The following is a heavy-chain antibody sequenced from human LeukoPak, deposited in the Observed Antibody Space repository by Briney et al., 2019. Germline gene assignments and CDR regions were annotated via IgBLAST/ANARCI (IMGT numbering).Heavy chain of an antibody. CDR1: GGSFSGYY. Sequence: PSETLSLTCAVYGGSFSGYYWSWIRQPPGKGLERIGEINHSGSTNYNPSLKSRVTISVDTSKNQFSLKLSSVTAADTAVYYCARARIVLMVYASWFDPWGQGTLVTVSS. D-gene: IGHD2-8*01. J-gene: IGHJ5*02. CDR3: ARARIVLMVYASWFDP. V-gene: IGHV4-34*01. CDR2: INHSGST.